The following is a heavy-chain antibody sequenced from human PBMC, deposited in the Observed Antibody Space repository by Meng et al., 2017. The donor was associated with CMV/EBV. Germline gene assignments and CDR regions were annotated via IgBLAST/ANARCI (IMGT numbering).Heavy chain of an antibody. V-gene: IGHV1-18*01. Sequence: ASVKVSCKAPGYTFTSYGISWVRQAPGQGLEWMGWISAYNGNTNYAQKLQGRVTMTTDTSTSTAYMELRSLRSDDTAVYYCARATYYDFWSGYPPDVWGQGTTVTVSS. D-gene: IGHD3-3*01. CDR2: ISAYNGNT. CDR3: ARATYYDFWSGYPPDV. CDR1: GYTFTSYG. J-gene: IGHJ6*02.